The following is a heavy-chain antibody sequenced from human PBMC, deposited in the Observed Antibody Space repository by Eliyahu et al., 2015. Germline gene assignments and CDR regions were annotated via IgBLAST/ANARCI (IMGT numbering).Heavy chain of an antibody. CDR3: ARGLRYSTGWYYFDY. Sequence: QVQLQQWGAGLLKPSETLSLTCXVXGGSFSXYYWTWIRQSPGKGLXWXGENNHVGRTNYNPXLKSRVTISVDASGNQFSLRLNSVTAADTAVYYCARGLRYSTGWYYFDYWGQGSLVTVSS. CDR1: GGSFSXYY. V-gene: IGHV4-34*01. D-gene: IGHD4-11*01. J-gene: IGHJ4*02. CDR2: NNHVGRT.